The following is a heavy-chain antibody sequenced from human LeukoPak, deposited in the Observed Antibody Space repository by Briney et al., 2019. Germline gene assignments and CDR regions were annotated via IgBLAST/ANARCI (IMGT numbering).Heavy chain of an antibody. CDR3: ARWRDYGDYVDY. CDR1: GGSFSNYY. J-gene: IGHJ4*02. D-gene: IGHD4-17*01. Sequence: KSSETLSLTCAVYGGSFSNYYWSWIRQPPGKGLEWIGEINHSGSTNYNPSLKSRVTISVDTSENQFSLKLSSVTAADTAVYYCARWRDYGDYVDYWGQGTLVTVSS. V-gene: IGHV4-34*01. CDR2: INHSGST.